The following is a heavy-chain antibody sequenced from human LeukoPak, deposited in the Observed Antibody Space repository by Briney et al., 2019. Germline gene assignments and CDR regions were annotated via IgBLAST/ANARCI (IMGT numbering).Heavy chain of an antibody. D-gene: IGHD3-22*01. V-gene: IGHV1-46*01. J-gene: IGHJ4*02. Sequence: GASVKVSCKASGYILTNCYVHWVRQAPGQGLEWMGMINPSGGAISNAQKFQGRVTMTTETSTSTANMELRSLRSDDTAVYYCASGYYSDGSGYSPADYWGQGTLVTVSS. CDR2: INPSGGAI. CDR1: GYILTNCY. CDR3: ASGYYSDGSGYSPADY.